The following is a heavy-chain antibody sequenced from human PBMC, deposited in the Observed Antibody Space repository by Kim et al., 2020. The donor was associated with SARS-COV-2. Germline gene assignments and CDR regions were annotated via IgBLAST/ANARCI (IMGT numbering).Heavy chain of an antibody. J-gene: IGHJ6*02. CDR3: ARLTGILENFYYYYGMDV. V-gene: IGHV1-18*01. D-gene: IGHD3-3*02. CDR1: GYTFTSYG. CDR2: ISAYNGNT. Sequence: ASVKVSCKASGYTFTSYGISWVRQAPGQGLEWMGWISAYNGNTNYAQKLQGRVTMTTDTSTTIAYMELRRLRSDVTALYYCARLTGILENFYYYYGMDVWGQGTTVTVSS.